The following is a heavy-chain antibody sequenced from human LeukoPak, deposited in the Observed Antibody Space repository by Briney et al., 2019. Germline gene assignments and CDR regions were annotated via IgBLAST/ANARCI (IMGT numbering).Heavy chain of an antibody. Sequence: PGRSLRLSCAASGFTFDDYAMHWVRQAPGKGLEWVSGISWNSGSIGYADSVKGRFTISRDNARNSLYLQMNSLRPEDTALYYCTREKIGVAGTMDYWGQGTLVTVSS. V-gene: IGHV3-9*01. J-gene: IGHJ4*02. CDR1: GFTFDDYA. D-gene: IGHD6-19*01. CDR2: ISWNSGSI. CDR3: TREKIGVAGTMDY.